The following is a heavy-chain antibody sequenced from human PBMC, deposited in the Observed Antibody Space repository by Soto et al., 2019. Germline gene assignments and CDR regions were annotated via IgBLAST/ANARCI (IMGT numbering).Heavy chain of an antibody. CDR2: VHHSWGS. J-gene: IGHJ6*02. D-gene: IGHD3-10*01. Sequence: QVQLQESGPGLVKPSETLSLSCTVSGGSISSYYWSWFRQSPGKRMEWIGYVHHSWGSSYNPALQVRGARLLDASKSQFSLKVTSVTAADAAGYYCARQGFGPLHGLVDVWGQGATVTVSS. V-gene: IGHV4-59*08. CDR1: GGSISSYY. CDR3: ARQGFGPLHGLVDV.